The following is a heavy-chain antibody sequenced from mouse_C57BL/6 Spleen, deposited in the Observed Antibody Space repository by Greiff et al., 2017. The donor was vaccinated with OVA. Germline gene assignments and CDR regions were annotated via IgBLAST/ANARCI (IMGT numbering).Heavy chain of an antibody. CDR1: GFTFSSYA. CDR3: TREKYYSNYVWFAY. V-gene: IGHV5-9-1*02. D-gene: IGHD2-5*01. CDR2: ISSGGDYI. Sequence: DVQLVESGEGLVKPGGSLKLSCAASGFTFSSYAMSWVRQTPEKRLEWVAYISSGGDYIYYADTVKGRFTISRDNDRNTLYLQMSSLKSEDTAMYYCTREKYYSNYVWFAYWGQGTLVTVSA. J-gene: IGHJ3*01.